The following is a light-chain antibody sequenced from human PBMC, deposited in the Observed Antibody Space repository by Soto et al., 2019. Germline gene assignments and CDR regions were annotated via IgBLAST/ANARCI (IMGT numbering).Light chain of an antibody. CDR1: QSINIW. CDR2: DAS. J-gene: IGKJ1*01. V-gene: IGKV1-5*01. Sequence: DIQMTQSPSTLSASVGDRVTITCRASQSINIWLAWYQQKPGKAPKLLIYDASSLKSGVPSRFSGSGSGTEFTLTISSLQPDDFATYFCQQYNSYSATFGQGTKVEIK. CDR3: QQYNSYSAT.